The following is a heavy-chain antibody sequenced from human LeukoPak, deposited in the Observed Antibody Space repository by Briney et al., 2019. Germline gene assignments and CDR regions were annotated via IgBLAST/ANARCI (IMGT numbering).Heavy chain of an antibody. J-gene: IGHJ3*02. D-gene: IGHD3-16*01. CDR1: GYSFTSYW. CDR2: IYPGDSDT. V-gene: IGHV5-51*01. Sequence: GESLKISCKGSGYSFTSYWIGWVRQLPGKGLEWMGIIYPGDSDTRCSPSFQGQVTISADKSISTAYLQWSSLKASDTAMYYCARLLLNRYVWGSYCHDAFDIWGQGTMVTVSS. CDR3: ARLLLNRYVWGSYCHDAFDI.